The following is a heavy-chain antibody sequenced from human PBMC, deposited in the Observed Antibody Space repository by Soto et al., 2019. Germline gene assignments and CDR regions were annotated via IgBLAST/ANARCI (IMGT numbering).Heavy chain of an antibody. J-gene: IGHJ1*01. CDR3: ARPLYYYDSSGYYVTSEYFQH. D-gene: IGHD3-22*01. CDR2: IIPSFGTA. V-gene: IGHV1-69*06. CDR1: GGTFSNYA. Sequence: QVQLVQSGAEVKKPGSSVKVSCKASGGTFSNYAISWVRQAPGQGLEWMGGIIPSFGTANYAQNFQDRVTITADKCTSTAYLELRSLRSEDTAVYYCARPLYYYDSSGYYVTSEYFQHWGQGTLVTVSS.